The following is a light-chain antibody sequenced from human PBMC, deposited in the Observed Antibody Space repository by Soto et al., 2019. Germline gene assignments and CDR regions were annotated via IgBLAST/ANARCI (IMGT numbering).Light chain of an antibody. Sequence: DIQMTQSPSSLSASVGGRVTITCRASQSISTYLNWYQQKAGLAPKLLIYAASSLQSGVPSRFSGSGSGTDFTLTISSLQPEDFATYYCQQTYSTPPTCGQGTKGDIK. V-gene: IGKV1-39*01. CDR2: AAS. CDR1: QSISTY. J-gene: IGKJ1*01. CDR3: QQTYSTPPT.